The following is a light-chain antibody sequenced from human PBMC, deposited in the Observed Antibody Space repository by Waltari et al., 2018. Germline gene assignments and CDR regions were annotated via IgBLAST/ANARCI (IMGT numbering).Light chain of an antibody. CDR3: QYYFLYSRG. J-gene: IGKJ2*03. CDR2: RAS. Sequence: DIQMTQFPSTLSASVGDRVTITCRASESIGDWMAWYQQEPGKAPKLLIYRASTLQIDVPSRFSGSGSGTEFTLTISSLQPDDFGTYYCQYYFLYSRGFGQGTKLEIK. CDR1: ESIGDW. V-gene: IGKV1-5*03.